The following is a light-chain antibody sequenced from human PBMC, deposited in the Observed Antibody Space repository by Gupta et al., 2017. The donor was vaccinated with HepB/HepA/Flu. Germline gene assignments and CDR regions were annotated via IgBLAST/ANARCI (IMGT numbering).Light chain of an antibody. CDR2: AAS. Sequence: DIKMTQSPSSLSASVGDRVTITCRASQSISSYLNWYQKKPGKAPKRLIDAASSLQSGIPSRFSGRGSGKHCTLTISRLQPDDGAIYYGQQSHCATCTFGQGTKLDVK. CDR1: QSISSY. V-gene: IGKV1-39*01. J-gene: IGKJ2*02. CDR3: QQSHCATCT.